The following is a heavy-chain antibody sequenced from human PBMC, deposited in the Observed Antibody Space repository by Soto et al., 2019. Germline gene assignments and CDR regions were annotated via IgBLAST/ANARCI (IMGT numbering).Heavy chain of an antibody. J-gene: IGHJ4*02. CDR2: VYYTGST. D-gene: IGHD6-6*01. V-gene: IGHV4-59*01. CDR1: GGSMSGYY. CDR3: ARSIAVPSSHIDH. Sequence: SETLSLTCRVSGGSMSGYYWSWIRQAPGKGPEWIGYVYYTGSTNYNPSLQSRVTISVDTSNKQFSLSLRLVTAADTAVYFCARSIAVPSSHIDHWGQGIRVTVSS.